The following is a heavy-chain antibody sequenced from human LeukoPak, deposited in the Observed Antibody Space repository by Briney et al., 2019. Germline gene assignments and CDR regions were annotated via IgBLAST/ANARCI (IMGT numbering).Heavy chain of an antibody. CDR2: IRYDGSNQ. D-gene: IGHD5-18*01. Sequence: GGSLRLSCAAFGFTFSSYGMHLVRQTPGKGLEWVSFIRYDGSNQYYADSVKGRFTISRDNSKNTLYLQMNSLRPEDTAVYFCARGYGESHFDYWGQGTLVTVSS. J-gene: IGHJ4*02. V-gene: IGHV3-30*02. CDR3: ARGYGESHFDY. CDR1: GFTFSSYG.